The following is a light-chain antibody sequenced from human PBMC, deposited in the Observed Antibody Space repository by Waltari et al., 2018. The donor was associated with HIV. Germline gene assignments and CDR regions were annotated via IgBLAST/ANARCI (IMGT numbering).Light chain of an antibody. V-gene: IGKV3-20*01. J-gene: IGKJ2*01. CDR2: GTS. Sequence: EIVLTQSPGTLSLPPGERATLSCRASESVTRRYLAWYQQKPGQAPRRLIYGTSSRATGIPDRFTGSGSGTDFTLTISRLEPEDFAVYYCQQYGSSPYNFGQGTKLEIK. CDR1: ESVTRRY. CDR3: QQYGSSPYN.